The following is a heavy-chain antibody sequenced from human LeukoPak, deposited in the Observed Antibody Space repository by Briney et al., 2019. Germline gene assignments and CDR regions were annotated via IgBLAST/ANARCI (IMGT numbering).Heavy chain of an antibody. CDR1: GFTFSSYG. Sequence: PGGSLRLSCAASGFTFSSYGMTWVRQAPGKGLEWFSYISSSSSNIYYADSVKGRFTISRDNAKNSLYLQMNSLRAEDTAVYYCARVGAWDYGARDDAFDIWGQGTMVTVSS. J-gene: IGHJ3*02. CDR3: ARVGAWDYGARDDAFDI. D-gene: IGHD4-17*01. V-gene: IGHV3-48*01. CDR2: ISSSSSNI.